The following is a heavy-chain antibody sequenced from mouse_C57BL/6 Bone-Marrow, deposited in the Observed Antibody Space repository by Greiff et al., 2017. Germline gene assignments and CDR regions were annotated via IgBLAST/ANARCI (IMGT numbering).Heavy chain of an antibody. V-gene: IGHV5-12*01. CDR3: SRLGDPYYFDY. D-gene: IGHD2-13*01. CDR1: GFTFSDYY. CDR2: ISNGGGST. Sequence: EVKVEESGGGLVQPGGSLKLSCAASGFTFSDYYMYWVRQTPEKRLEWVAYISNGGGSTYYPDTVTGRFTISSDDAKNTLYLQMSRLKSEATARYYCSRLGDPYYFDYWGQGTTLTVSS. J-gene: IGHJ2*01.